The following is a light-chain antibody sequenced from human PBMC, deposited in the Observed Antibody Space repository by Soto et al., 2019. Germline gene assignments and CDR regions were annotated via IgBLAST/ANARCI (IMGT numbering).Light chain of an antibody. CDR3: QSFDSSLADYV. Sequence: QSVLTQPPSVSGAPGQRVTISCTGSSSNIGAGYDVHWYQQLPGTAPKLLIYRNDNRPSGVPDRFSGSKSGTSASLAITGLQAEDEADYYYQSFDSSLADYVFGTGTKLTVL. CDR2: RND. V-gene: IGLV1-40*01. CDR1: SSNIGAGYD. J-gene: IGLJ1*01.